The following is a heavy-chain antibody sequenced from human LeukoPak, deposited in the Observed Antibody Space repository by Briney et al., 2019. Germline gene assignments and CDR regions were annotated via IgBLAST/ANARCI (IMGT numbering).Heavy chain of an antibody. CDR1: GYTFTSYY. D-gene: IGHD3-16*02. CDR3: ARGPQKAYNFLSGSYRYHFDS. CDR2: INPSGGST. Sequence: ASVKVSCKASGYTFTSYYMHWVRQAPGQGLEWMGIINPSGGSTSYAQKFQGRVTMTRDTSTSTAYMELSSLRSEDTAVYYCARGPQKAYNFLSGSYRYHFDSWGQGTLVTVSS. J-gene: IGHJ4*02. V-gene: IGHV1-46*01.